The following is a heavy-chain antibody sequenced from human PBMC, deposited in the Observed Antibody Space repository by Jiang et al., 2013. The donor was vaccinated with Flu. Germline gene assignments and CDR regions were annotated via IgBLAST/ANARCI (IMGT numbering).Heavy chain of an antibody. CDR2: INHGGGT. D-gene: IGHD1-20*01. J-gene: IGHJ4*02. CDR1: GGSFSGYY. CDR3: ATRPPITGDFDY. Sequence: LLKPSETLSLTCAVYGGSFSGYYLSWIRQPPGAGLEWIGEINHGGGTNYSPSLKSRVTISIDMSKNHFSLRLNSVTAADTAIYYCATRPPITGDFDYWGQGNLVTVSS. V-gene: IGHV4-34*01.